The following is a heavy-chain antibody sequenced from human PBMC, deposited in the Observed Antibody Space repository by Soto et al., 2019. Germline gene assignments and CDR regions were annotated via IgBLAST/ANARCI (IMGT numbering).Heavy chain of an antibody. CDR1: GGSISSYY. Sequence: PSETLSLTCTVSGGSISSYYWSWIRQPPGTGLEWIGEINHSGRTNYNPSLKSRVTISVDTSKNQFSLKLTSVTAADTAEYYCARDKITGLFDYWGQGTLVTVSS. D-gene: IGHD2-8*02. V-gene: IGHV4-34*01. CDR2: INHSGRT. CDR3: ARDKITGLFDY. J-gene: IGHJ4*02.